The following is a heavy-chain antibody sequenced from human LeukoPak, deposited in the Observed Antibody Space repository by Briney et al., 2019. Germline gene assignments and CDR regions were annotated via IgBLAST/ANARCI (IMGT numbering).Heavy chain of an antibody. CDR3: AKDIARGGRTRYFDY. CDR2: INVRGDAT. CDR1: GFTFNSFA. J-gene: IGHJ4*02. V-gene: IGHV3-23*01. D-gene: IGHD1-26*01. Sequence: GGSLRLSCAASGFTFNSFAFTWVRQAPGRGLEWVSAINVRGDATFYAESVRGRFTISRDNSKNTLYLQMNSLRAEDTAVYYCAKDIARGGRTRYFDYWGQGTLVTVSS.